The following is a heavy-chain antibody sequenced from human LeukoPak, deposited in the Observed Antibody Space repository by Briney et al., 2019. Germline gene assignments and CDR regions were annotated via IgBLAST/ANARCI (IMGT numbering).Heavy chain of an antibody. Sequence: LSLTCTVSDGSITNYDWSWVRQPPGKGLEWVSAISGSGGSTYYADSVKGRFTISRDNSKNTLYLQMNSLRAEDTAVYYCAKRSTTVFDYWGQGTLVTVSS. J-gene: IGHJ4*02. V-gene: IGHV3-23*01. CDR1: DGSITNYD. D-gene: IGHD4-17*01. CDR3: AKRSTTVFDY. CDR2: ISGSGGST.